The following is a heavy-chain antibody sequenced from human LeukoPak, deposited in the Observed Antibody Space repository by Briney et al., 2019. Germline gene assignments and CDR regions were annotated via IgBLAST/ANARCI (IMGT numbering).Heavy chain of an antibody. CDR1: GGSLSGNY. J-gene: IGHJ3*02. D-gene: IGHD3-3*01. V-gene: IGHV4-34*01. Sequence: SETLSLTCAVYGGSLSGNYWSWIRQPPGKGLEWIGEINRSGSTKYNPSLKSRVTISVDTSKNQLSLRLSSVTAADTAVYYCARGAGFWSGYYRGAFDIWGQGTMVTVSS. CDR3: ARGAGFWSGYYRGAFDI. CDR2: INRSGST.